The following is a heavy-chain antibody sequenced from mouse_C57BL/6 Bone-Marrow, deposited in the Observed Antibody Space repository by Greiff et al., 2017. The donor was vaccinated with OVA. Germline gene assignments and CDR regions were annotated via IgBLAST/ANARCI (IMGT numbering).Heavy chain of an antibody. CDR1: GYTFTSYW. Sequence: QVQLQQSGAELVKPGASVKLSCKASGYTFTSYWMHWVKQRPGRGLEWIGRIDPNSGGTKYNEKFKSKATLTVDKPSSTAYMQLSSLTSEDSAVYYGARRRAQHYYGSSYDAMDYWGQGTSVTVSS. CDR2: IDPNSGGT. D-gene: IGHD1-1*01. CDR3: ARRRAQHYYGSSYDAMDY. J-gene: IGHJ4*01. V-gene: IGHV1-72*01.